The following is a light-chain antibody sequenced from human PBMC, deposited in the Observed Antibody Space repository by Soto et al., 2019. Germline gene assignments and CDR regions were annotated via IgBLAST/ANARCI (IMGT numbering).Light chain of an antibody. CDR2: GAS. CDR1: QSISDT. Sequence: EIVMTQSPATLSVSPGGRATLSCRASQSISDTLAWYQQKPGQAPRLLIYGASSRATGIPDRFSGSGSGTDFTLTISRLEPEDFAVYYCQQYGSSPPKITFGGGTKVDIK. V-gene: IGKV3-20*01. CDR3: QQYGSSPPKIT. J-gene: IGKJ4*01.